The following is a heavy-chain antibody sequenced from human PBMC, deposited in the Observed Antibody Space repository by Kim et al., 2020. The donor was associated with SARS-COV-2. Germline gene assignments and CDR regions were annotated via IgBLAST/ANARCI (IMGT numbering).Heavy chain of an antibody. CDR3: ARDRPGGFGELSSGY. CDR2: ISSSSSYI. J-gene: IGHJ4*02. V-gene: IGHV3-21*01. CDR1: GFTFSSYS. Sequence: GGSLRLSCAASGFTFSSYSMNWVRQAPGKGLEWVSSISSSSSYIYYADSVKGRFTISRDNAKNSLYLQMNSLRAEDTAVYYCARDRPGGFGELSSGYWGQGTLVTVSS. D-gene: IGHD3-10*01.